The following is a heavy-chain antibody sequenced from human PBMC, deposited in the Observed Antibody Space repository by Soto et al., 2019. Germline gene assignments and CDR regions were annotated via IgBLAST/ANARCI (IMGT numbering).Heavy chain of an antibody. Sequence: GGSLRLSCAASGFTFSSYSMNWVRQAPGKGLEWVSSISSSSSYIYYADSVKGRFTISRDNAKNSLYLQMNSLRAEDTAVYYCARCPWDLGYCSGGSCYSQNWYFALWGRGTLVPVSS. D-gene: IGHD2-15*01. CDR3: ARCPWDLGYCSGGSCYSQNWYFAL. V-gene: IGHV3-21*01. CDR2: ISSSSSYI. CDR1: GFTFSSYS. J-gene: IGHJ2*01.